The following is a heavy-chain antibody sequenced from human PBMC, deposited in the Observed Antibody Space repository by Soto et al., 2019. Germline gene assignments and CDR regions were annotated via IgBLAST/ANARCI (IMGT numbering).Heavy chain of an antibody. CDR1: GGSISSGGYY. D-gene: IGHD5-18*01. CDR3: ARSGYSYGPNPLLY. Sequence: QVQLQESGPGLVKPSQTLSLTCTVSGGSISSGGYYWSWIRQHPGKGLEWIGYIYYSGSTYYNPSLKSRVTIPVDTSKNQFSLKLSSVTAADPAVYYCARSGYSYGPNPLLYWGQGTLVTVSS. J-gene: IGHJ4*02. V-gene: IGHV4-31*03. CDR2: IYYSGST.